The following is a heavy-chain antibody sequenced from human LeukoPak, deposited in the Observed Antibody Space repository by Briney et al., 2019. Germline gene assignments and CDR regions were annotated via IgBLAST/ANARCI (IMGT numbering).Heavy chain of an antibody. CDR1: GFTFSDYC. Sequence: PGGSLRLSCAASGFTFSDYCMNWVRQAPGMGLEWVSYISPSGGTTYYADSVKGRFAISRDKAKNSLYLQMNSLRDDDTAVYYCVTGEAAVTNHLHNWGEGALVTVSS. CDR3: VTGEAAVTNHLHN. V-gene: IGHV3-11*04. D-gene: IGHD4-17*01. CDR2: ISPSGGTT. J-gene: IGHJ4*02.